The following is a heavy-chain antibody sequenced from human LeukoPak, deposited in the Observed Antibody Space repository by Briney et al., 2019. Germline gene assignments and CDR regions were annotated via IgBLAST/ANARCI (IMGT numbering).Heavy chain of an antibody. CDR2: FSWKTNTL. Sequence: PGGSLRLSCVASGFTFSRYSMHWVRQIPGGGLEWVSGFSWKTNTLDYADSVKGRFTISRDNSKNTLYLQMNSLRAGDTAVYYCARELCSGSYVGGFDYWGQGTLVTVSS. J-gene: IGHJ4*02. CDR3: ARELCSGSYVGGFDY. D-gene: IGHD1-26*01. V-gene: IGHV3-48*01. CDR1: GFTFSRYS.